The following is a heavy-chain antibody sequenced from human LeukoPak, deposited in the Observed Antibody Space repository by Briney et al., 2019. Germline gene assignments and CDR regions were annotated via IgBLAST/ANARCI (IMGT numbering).Heavy chain of an antibody. V-gene: IGHV3-21*01. Sequence: GGSLRLSCAASGFTFSSYSMNWVRQAPGKGLEWVSSISSSSSYIYYADSVKGRFTISRDNAKNSLYLQMNSLRAEDTAVYYCARGGDYYDSSGYEGLGAFDIWGQGAMVTVSS. CDR2: ISSSSSYI. CDR3: ARGGDYYDSSGYEGLGAFDI. CDR1: GFTFSSYS. D-gene: IGHD3-22*01. J-gene: IGHJ3*02.